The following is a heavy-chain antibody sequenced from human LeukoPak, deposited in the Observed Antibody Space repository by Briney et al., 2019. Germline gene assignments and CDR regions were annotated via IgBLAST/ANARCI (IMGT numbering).Heavy chain of an antibody. CDR2: ISSSNTT. CDR3: ARELTNDAFDV. J-gene: IGHJ3*01. D-gene: IGHD1-14*01. CDR1: GFTFSTYS. Sequence: PGGSLRLSCAASGFTFSTYSMNWVRQAPGKGLEWLSFISSSNTTYYADSLKGRFTISRDNAKNSLYLQMNSLRAEDTAVYYCARELTNDAFDVWGQGTVVTVAS. V-gene: IGHV3-69-1*01.